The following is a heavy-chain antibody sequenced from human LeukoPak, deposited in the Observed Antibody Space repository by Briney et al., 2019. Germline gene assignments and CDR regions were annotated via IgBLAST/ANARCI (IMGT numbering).Heavy chain of an antibody. CDR1: GGSISSYY. J-gene: IGHJ6*03. CDR2: IYYSGST. Sequence: SETLSLTCTVSGGSISSYYRSWIRQPPGKGLEWIGYIYYSGSTNYNPSLKSRVTISVDTSKNQFSLKLSSVTAADTAVYYCARGITYYYYMDVWGRGTTVTVSS. V-gene: IGHV4-59*08. CDR3: ARGITYYYYMDV.